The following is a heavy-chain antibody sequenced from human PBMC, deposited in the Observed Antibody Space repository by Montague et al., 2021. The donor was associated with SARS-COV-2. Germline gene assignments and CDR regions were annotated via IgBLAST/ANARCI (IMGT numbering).Heavy chain of an antibody. CDR2: MHFTGKT. J-gene: IGHJ4*02. Sequence: SETLSLTCSVSGDSVTNHYWSCIRQPAGKGLEWIGRMHFTGKTNFSPFFISRLTMSADTSKNQFSLKLTSVTAADTAIYFCARDRFDFGAGRQGTIDFWGQGTLVTVSS. CDR3: ARDRFDFGAGRQGTIDF. V-gene: IGHV4-4*07. CDR1: GDSVTNHY. D-gene: IGHD3-10*01.